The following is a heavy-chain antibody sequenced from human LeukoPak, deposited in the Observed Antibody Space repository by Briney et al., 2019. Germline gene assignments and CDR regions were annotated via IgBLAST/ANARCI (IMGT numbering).Heavy chain of an antibody. V-gene: IGHV3-66*01. CDR1: GFTVSRSY. CDR3: AKDRSDYSNYALGVLDY. D-gene: IGHD4-11*01. CDR2: IYSGRST. Sequence: QPGGSLRLSCAASGFTVSRSYMSWVRQAPGKGLEWVSVIYSGRSTYYAGSVKGRFTISRDNSKNTLYLQVNSLRAEDTAVYYCAKDRSDYSNYALGVLDYWGQGTLVTVSS. J-gene: IGHJ4*02.